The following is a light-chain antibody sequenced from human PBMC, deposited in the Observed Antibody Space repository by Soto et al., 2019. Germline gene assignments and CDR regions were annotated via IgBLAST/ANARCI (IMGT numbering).Light chain of an antibody. Sequence: STLSGSVGDRVTITCRASQTISSWLAWYQQKPGKAPKLLIYKASTLKSGVPSRFSGSGSGTEFTLTISSLQPDDFATYYCQHYNSYSEAFGQGTKVE. J-gene: IGKJ1*01. CDR3: QHYNSYSEA. CDR1: QTISSW. V-gene: IGKV1-5*03. CDR2: KAS.